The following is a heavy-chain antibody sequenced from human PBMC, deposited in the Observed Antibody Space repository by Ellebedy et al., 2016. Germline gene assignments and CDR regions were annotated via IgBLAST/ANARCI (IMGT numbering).Heavy chain of an antibody. CDR2: ISSSSSTI. V-gene: IGHV3-48*02. CDR3: ARYSGYELGY. CDR1: GFTFSSYS. J-gene: IGHJ4*02. Sequence: GGSLRLXXAASGFTFSSYSMNWVRQAPGKGLEWVSYISSSSSTIYYADSVKGRFTISRDNAKNSLYLQMNSLRDEDTAVYFCARYSGYELGYWGQGNLVTVSS. D-gene: IGHD5-12*01.